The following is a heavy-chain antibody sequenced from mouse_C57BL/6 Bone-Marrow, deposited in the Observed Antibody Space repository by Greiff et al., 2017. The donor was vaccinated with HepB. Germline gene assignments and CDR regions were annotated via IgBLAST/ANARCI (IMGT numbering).Heavy chain of an antibody. V-gene: IGHV1-64*01. CDR2: IHPNSGST. Sequence: VQLQQPGAELVKPGASVKLSCKASGYTFTSYWMHWVKQRPGQGLEWIGMIHPNSGSTNYNEKFKSKATLTVDKSSSTAYMQLSSLTSEDSAVYYCARGEGLPAWFAYWGQGTLVTVSA. D-gene: IGHD2-4*01. CDR1: GYTFTSYW. CDR3: ARGEGLPAWFAY. J-gene: IGHJ3*01.